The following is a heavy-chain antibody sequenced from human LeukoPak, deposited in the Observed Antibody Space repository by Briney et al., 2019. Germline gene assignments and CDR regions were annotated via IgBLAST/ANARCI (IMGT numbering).Heavy chain of an antibody. V-gene: IGHV3-7*01. CDR1: GFTFSSYS. Sequence: GGSLRLSCAAPGFTFSSYSMNWVRQAPGKGLEWVANIKQDGSEKYYVDSVKGRFTISRDNAKNSLYLQTNSLRAEDTAVYYCARCDFWSGYYEWNYYYGMDVWGQGTTVTVSS. D-gene: IGHD3-3*01. CDR2: IKQDGSEK. J-gene: IGHJ6*02. CDR3: ARCDFWSGYYEWNYYYGMDV.